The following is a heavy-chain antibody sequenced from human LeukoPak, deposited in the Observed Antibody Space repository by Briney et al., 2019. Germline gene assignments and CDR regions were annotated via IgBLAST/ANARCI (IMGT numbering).Heavy chain of an antibody. J-gene: IGHJ4*02. D-gene: IGHD1-1*01. V-gene: IGHV4-34*01. CDR3: VVGTDY. CDR1: GGSFSGYY. Sequence: PSETLSLTCAAYGGSFSGYYWSWIRQPPGKGLEWIGEINHSGSTNYNPSLKSRVTISVDTSKNQFSLKLSSVTAADTAVYYCVVGTDYWGQGTLVTVSS. CDR2: INHSGST.